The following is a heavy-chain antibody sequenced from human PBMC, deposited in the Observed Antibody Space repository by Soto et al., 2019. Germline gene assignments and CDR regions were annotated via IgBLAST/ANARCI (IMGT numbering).Heavy chain of an antibody. Sequence: GESLKISCKGSGYDFNSHWIGWVRQMPGQGLEWMGIIYPGDSDTRYNPSFQGRVTISADKSSRTAYLQWSTLEASDTAIYYCARLEATRTNLYTGPYNGFYPWAERAGLTVSS. CDR3: ARLEATRTNLYTGPYNGFYP. CDR1: GYDFNSHW. V-gene: IGHV5-51*01. J-gene: IGHJ5*02. D-gene: IGHD2-8*01. CDR2: IYPGDSDT.